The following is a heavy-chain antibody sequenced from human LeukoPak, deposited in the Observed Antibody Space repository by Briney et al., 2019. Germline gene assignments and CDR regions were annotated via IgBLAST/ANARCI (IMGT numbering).Heavy chain of an antibody. CDR3: STLSSIFGVVIPDY. CDR1: GFTFSNAW. D-gene: IGHD3-3*01. V-gene: IGHV3-15*01. Sequence: GGSLTLSCAPSGFTFSNAWMSWVRQAPGGGLEWVVCIKSRANSETTDDAAPVKVRFTISRDDSKNMVYLQMNTLKTEDTAVYFCSTLSSIFGVVIPDYWGQGILVTVSS. J-gene: IGHJ4*02. CDR2: IKSRANSETT.